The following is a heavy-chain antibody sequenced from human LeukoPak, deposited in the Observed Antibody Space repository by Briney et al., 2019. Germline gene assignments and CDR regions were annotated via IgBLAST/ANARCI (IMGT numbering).Heavy chain of an antibody. V-gene: IGHV4-4*09. J-gene: IGHJ5*02. D-gene: IGHD3-3*01. CDR3: ERATYEFCSVIPGWFDP. CDR2: IYTSGST. CDR1: RGSISSYY. Sequence: PSETLFLTCTVSRGSISSYYWSWIRQPAGKGLEWIGYIYTSGSTNYNPSLKSRVTISVDKSKNQFYLNLSSVTAVDTAVYYCERATYEFCSVIPGWFDPWGQGTLVTVSS.